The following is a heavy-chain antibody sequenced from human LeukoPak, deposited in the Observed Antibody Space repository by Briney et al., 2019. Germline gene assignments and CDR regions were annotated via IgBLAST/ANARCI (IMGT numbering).Heavy chain of an antibody. J-gene: IGHJ4*02. D-gene: IGHD6-19*01. V-gene: IGHV3-23*01. CDR1: GFSVSSFG. CDR2: ISVDGETA. CDR3: AQGYSSGWYPY. Sequence: GGSLRLSCAVSGFSVSSFGMSWVRQAPGKGLKWISAISVDGETAYYADSVKGRFIISRDNSKNTLYLQLSSLRAEDTAVYYCAQGYSSGWYPYWGQGSLVSVSS.